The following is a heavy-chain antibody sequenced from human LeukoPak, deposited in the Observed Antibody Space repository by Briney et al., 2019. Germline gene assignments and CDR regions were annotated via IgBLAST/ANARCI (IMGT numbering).Heavy chain of an antibody. CDR1: DGSITSYY. V-gene: IGHV4-59*01. Sequence: SETLSLTCTVSDGSITSYYWNWIRQPPGKGLEWIGNIYNSGSTDYNPSLKSRVTISVNLSKNQISLKLTSVTAADTAVYYCARDKGPYWYFDLWGRGTLVTVSS. CDR2: IYNSGST. J-gene: IGHJ2*01. CDR3: ARDKGPYWYFDL.